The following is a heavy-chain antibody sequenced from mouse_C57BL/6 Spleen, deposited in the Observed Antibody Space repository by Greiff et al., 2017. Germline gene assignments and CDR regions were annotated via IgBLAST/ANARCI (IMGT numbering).Heavy chain of an antibody. CDR2: INPSSGYT. Sequence: VQLQQSGAELAKPGASVKLSCKASGYTFTSYWMHWVKQRPGQGLEWIGYINPSSGYTKYNQKFKDKATLTADKSSSTAYMQLSSLTYEDSAVYYCATAVTTGDWYFDVWGTGTTVTVSS. V-gene: IGHV1-7*01. CDR1: GYTFTSYW. J-gene: IGHJ1*03. D-gene: IGHD2-2*01. CDR3: ATAVTTGDWYFDV.